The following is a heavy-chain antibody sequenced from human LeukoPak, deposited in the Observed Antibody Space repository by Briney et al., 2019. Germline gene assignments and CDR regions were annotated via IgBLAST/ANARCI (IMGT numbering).Heavy chain of an antibody. CDR2: IYASGST. V-gene: IGHV4-4*07. CDR1: GGSISSYY. Sequence: SETLSLTCTVSGGSISSYYWSWIRQPAGKGLEWIGRIYASGSTNYNPSLKSRVTISVDTSKNQFSLKLTSVTAADTAVYYCARQTSSGLFILPGGQGTLVTVSS. CDR3: ARQTSSGLFILP. J-gene: IGHJ4*02. D-gene: IGHD3/OR15-3a*01.